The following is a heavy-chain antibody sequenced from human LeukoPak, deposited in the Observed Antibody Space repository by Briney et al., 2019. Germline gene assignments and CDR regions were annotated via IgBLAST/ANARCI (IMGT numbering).Heavy chain of an antibody. V-gene: IGHV3-66*01. Sequence: GGSLRLSCAASGLTVRNNSMSWVRQAPGKGLERVSVTDSGGNCADSVKGRFTISRDNSKNTLYLQMNSLRAEDTAVYYCARGFGPNGFDVWGQGTKVTVSP. CDR3: ARGFGPNGFDV. D-gene: IGHD3-3*01. CDR2: TDSGG. CDR1: GLTVRNNS. J-gene: IGHJ3*01.